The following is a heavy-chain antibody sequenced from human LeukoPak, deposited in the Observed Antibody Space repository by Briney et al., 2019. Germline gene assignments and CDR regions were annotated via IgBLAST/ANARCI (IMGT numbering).Heavy chain of an antibody. Sequence: SETLSLTCSVFGGSISSYYWSWIRQPPGKGLEWIAYISYSGSTNYNPTLKSRVTLSVDTSKNQFSLRVSSVTAADTAVYYCAKRSSGSWSAFDSWGQGTLVTVSS. CDR2: ISYSGST. D-gene: IGHD6-13*01. J-gene: IGHJ4*02. CDR1: GGSISSYY. V-gene: IGHV4-59*08. CDR3: AKRSSGSWSAFDS.